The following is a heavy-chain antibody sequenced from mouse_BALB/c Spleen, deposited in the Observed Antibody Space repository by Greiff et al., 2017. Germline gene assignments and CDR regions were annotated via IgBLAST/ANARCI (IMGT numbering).Heavy chain of an antibody. CDR3: ARDHRITTTYAMDY. V-gene: IGHV2-9*02. D-gene: IGHD1-1*01. Sequence: QVQLQQSGPGRVAPSQSLSITCTVSGFSLTSYGVHWVRQPPGKGLEWLGVIWAGGSTNYNSALMSRLSISKDNSKSQVFLKMNSLQTDDTAMYYCARDHRITTTYAMDYWGQGTSVTVSS. J-gene: IGHJ4*01. CDR1: GFSLTSYG. CDR2: IWAGGST.